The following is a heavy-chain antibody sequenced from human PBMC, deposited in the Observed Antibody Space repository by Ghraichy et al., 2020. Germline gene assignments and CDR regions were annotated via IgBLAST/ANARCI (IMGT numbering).Heavy chain of an antibody. CDR1: GFTFSSYS. CDR3: ARERTVYITMVPFYYYGMDV. J-gene: IGHJ6*02. Sequence: GGSLRLSCAASGFTFSSYSMNWVRQAPGKGLEWVSYISSSSSTIYYADSVKGRFTISRDNAKNSLYLQMNSLRDEDTAVYYCARERTVYITMVPFYYYGMDVWGQGTTVTVSS. D-gene: IGHD3-10*01. CDR2: ISSSSSTI. V-gene: IGHV3-48*02.